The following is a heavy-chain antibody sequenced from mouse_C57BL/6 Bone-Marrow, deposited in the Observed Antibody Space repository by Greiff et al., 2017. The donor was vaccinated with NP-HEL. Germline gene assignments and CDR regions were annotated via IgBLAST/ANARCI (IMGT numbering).Heavy chain of an antibody. D-gene: IGHD4-1*01. CDR1: GYTFTDYY. V-gene: IGHV1-19*01. CDR2: INPYNGGT. J-gene: IGHJ3*01. CDR3: AELTGTGVFAY. Sequence: EVQRVESGPVLVKPGASVKMSCKASGYTFTDYYMNWVKQSHGKSLEWIGVINPYNGGTSYNQKFKGKATLTVDKSSSTAYMELNSLTSEDSAVYYCAELTGTGVFAYWGQGTLVTVSA.